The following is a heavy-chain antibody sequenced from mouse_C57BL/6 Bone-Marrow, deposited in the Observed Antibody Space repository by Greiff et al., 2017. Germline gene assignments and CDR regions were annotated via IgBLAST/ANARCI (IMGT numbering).Heavy chain of an antibody. J-gene: IGHJ3*01. CDR3: ARYDYDGYYWAWFAY. CDR1: GYTFTSYW. D-gene: IGHD2-3*01. Sequence: QVQLQQPGAELVMPGASVKLSCKASGYTFTSYWMHWVKQRPGQGLEWIGEIDPSDSYTNYNQKFKGKSTLTVDKSSSTAYMQLSSLTSEDSAVYYCARYDYDGYYWAWFAYWGQGTLVTVSA. CDR2: IDPSDSYT. V-gene: IGHV1-69*01.